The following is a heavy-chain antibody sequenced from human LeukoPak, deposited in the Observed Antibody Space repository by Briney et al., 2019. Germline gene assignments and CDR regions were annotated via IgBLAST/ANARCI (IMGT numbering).Heavy chain of an antibody. J-gene: IGHJ3*02. V-gene: IGHV3-23*01. D-gene: IGHD3-22*01. CDR3: AKGLIVVVTDAFDI. CDR1: GFTVSSNY. CDR2: ISGSGGST. Sequence: SGGSLRLSCAASGFTVSSNYMSWVRQAPGKGLEWVSAISGSGGSTYYADSVKGRFTISRDNSKNTLYLQMNGLRAEDTAVYYCAKGLIVVVTDAFDIWGQGTMVTVSS.